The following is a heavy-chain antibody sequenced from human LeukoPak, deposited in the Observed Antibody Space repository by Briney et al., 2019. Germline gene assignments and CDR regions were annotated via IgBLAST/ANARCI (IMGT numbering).Heavy chain of an antibody. D-gene: IGHD5-18*01. Sequence: GASVKVSCKASGGTFSSYAISWVRQAPGQGLEWMGRIIPIFGTANYAQKFQGRVTITADESTSTAYMELSSLRSEDTAVYYCASSFNSYGYTPSYYYYYMDVWGKGTTVTVSS. J-gene: IGHJ6*03. V-gene: IGHV1-69*13. CDR1: GGTFSSYA. CDR2: IIPIFGTA. CDR3: ASSFNSYGYTPSYYYYYMDV.